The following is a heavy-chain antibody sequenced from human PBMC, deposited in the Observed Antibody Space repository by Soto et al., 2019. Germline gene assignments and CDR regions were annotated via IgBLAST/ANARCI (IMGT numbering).Heavy chain of an antibody. CDR3: AKDLKYQLLYYYYMDV. Sequence: GGSLRLSCAASGFTFSSYGMHWVRQAPGKGLEWVAVISYDGSNKYYADSVKGRFTISRDNSKNTLYLQMNSLRAEDTAVYYCAKDLKYQLLYYYYMDVWGKGTTVTVSS. J-gene: IGHJ6*03. D-gene: IGHD2-2*01. V-gene: IGHV3-30*18. CDR2: ISYDGSNK. CDR1: GFTFSSYG.